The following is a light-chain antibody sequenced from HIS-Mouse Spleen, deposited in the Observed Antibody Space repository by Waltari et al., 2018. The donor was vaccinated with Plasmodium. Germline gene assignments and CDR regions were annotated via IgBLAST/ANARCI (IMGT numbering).Light chain of an antibody. CDR2: EDS. V-gene: IGLV3-10*01. CDR3: YSTDSSGNHRV. Sequence: SYELTQPPSVSVSPGPTARITFSGDALPKKYTYWYQQKSGQAPVLVIYEDSKRPPGIPERFSGSSSGTMATLTISGAQVEDEADYYCYSTDSSGNHRVFGGGTKLTVL. J-gene: IGLJ3*02. CDR1: ALPKKY.